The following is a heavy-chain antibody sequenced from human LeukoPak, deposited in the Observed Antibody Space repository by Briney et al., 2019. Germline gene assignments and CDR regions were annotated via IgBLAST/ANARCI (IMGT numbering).Heavy chain of an antibody. CDR1: GGTFSSYA. Sequence: ASVKVSCKASGGTFSSYAISWVRQAPGQGLEWMGGIIPIFGTANYAQKFQGRVTITADKSTSTAYMELSSLRSEDTAVYYCAKGQATVTSAEYFQHWGQGTLVTVSS. D-gene: IGHD4-17*01. CDR2: IIPIFGTA. CDR3: AKGQATVTSAEYFQH. V-gene: IGHV1-69*06. J-gene: IGHJ1*01.